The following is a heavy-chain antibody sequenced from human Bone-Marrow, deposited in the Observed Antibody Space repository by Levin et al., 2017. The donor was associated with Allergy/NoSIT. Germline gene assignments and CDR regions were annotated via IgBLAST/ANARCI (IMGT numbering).Heavy chain of an antibody. CDR1: GGSFDDGF. V-gene: IGHV4-34*01. Sequence: PSETLSLTCAVSGGSFDDGFWSWIRQSPGKGLEWIGEVTHSGVTEYNPSLKSRVTISVDSSKKQFSLKVTSVTAADTGVYHCARQRCNNAGGCFGDDWFDSWGRGTLVTVSS. CDR2: VTHSGVT. D-gene: IGHD2-8*01. CDR3: ARQRCNNAGGCFGDDWFDS. J-gene: IGHJ5*01.